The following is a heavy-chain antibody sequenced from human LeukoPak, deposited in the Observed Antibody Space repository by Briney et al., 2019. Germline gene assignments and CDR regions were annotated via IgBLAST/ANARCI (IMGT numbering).Heavy chain of an antibody. CDR1: GYSISSGYY. Sequence: KASETLSLTCAVSGYSISSGYYWGWIRQPPGKGLEWIGSIYHSGSTYYNPLLKSRVTISVDTSKNQFSLKLSSVTAADTAVYYCARPRRDYYYYYYMDVWGKGTTVTVSS. V-gene: IGHV4-38-2*01. CDR2: IYHSGST. J-gene: IGHJ6*03. CDR3: ARPRRDYYYYYYMDV.